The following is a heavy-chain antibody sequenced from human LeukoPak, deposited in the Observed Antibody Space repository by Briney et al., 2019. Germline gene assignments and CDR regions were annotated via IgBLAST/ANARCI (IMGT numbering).Heavy chain of an antibody. CDR3: ASPFCRSTSRCVFAFDI. CDR2: IDARDSYT. Sequence: GESLRISCKGFGYSFTSYWISWVRQMPGKGLEWMGRIDARDSYTNYSPSFQRHVPISADKSISTAYLQVRRLKASDTALYYCASPFCRSTSRCVFAFDIWGQGTMVTVSS. CDR1: GYSFTSYW. J-gene: IGHJ3*02. V-gene: IGHV5-10-1*01. D-gene: IGHD2-2*01.